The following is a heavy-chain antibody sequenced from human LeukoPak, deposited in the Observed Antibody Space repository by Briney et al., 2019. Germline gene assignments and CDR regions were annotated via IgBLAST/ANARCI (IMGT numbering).Heavy chain of an antibody. CDR2: ISAYNGNT. CDR1: GGTFSSYA. D-gene: IGHD1-26*01. J-gene: IGHJ4*02. V-gene: IGHV1-18*01. CDR3: ARDEGGQPDY. Sequence: ASVKVSCKASGGTFSSYAISWVRQAPGQGLEWMGGISAYNGNTNYAQKLQGRVTMTTDTSTSTAYMELRSLRSDDTAVYYCARDEGGQPDYWGQGTLVTVSS.